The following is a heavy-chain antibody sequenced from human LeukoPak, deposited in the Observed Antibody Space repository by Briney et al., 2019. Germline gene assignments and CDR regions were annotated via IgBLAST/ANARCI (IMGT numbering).Heavy chain of an antibody. D-gene: IGHD3-22*01. Sequence: PSETLSLTCAVYGGSFSGYYWSWIRQPPGKGLEWIGEINHSGSTNYNPSLKSRVTISVDTSKNQFSLKLSSVTAADTAVYYCARVKGITMIVVVIPWFDPWGQGTLVTVSS. CDR1: GGSFSGYY. CDR3: ARVKGITMIVVVIPWFDP. V-gene: IGHV4-34*01. CDR2: INHSGST. J-gene: IGHJ5*02.